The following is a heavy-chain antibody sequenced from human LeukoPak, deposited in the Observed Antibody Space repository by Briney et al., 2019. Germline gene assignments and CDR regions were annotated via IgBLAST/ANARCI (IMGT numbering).Heavy chain of an antibody. D-gene: IGHD1-26*01. Sequence: GRSLRLSCAASGFTFISYWMHWVRQAPGKGLVWVSRINGDGSSTTYADSAKGRFTISRDNAKNALFLQMNSLRAEDTAVYYCVREGYMAGATEFDYWGQGTLVTVSS. CDR2: INGDGSST. CDR1: GFTFISYW. J-gene: IGHJ4*01. V-gene: IGHV3-74*01. CDR3: VREGYMAGATEFDY.